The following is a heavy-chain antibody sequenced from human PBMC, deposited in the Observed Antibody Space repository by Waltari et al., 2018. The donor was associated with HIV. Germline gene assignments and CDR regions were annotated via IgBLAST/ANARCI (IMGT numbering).Heavy chain of an antibody. CDR2: MSHNSGNT. CDR3: ARNSSGKGNRYFYYGLDV. D-gene: IGHD3-22*01. Sequence: VHLVQSGPEVKRPGASVKISCKAYGYTFVNFDVTWVRQAAGQGPEWRGWMSHNSGNTASQNIYGERVTMTRGDPTETADMERGGLAAEDRAIYYCARNSSGKGNRYFYYGLDVWGQGTPVAV. V-gene: IGHV1-8*02. CDR1: GYTFVNFD. J-gene: IGHJ6*02.